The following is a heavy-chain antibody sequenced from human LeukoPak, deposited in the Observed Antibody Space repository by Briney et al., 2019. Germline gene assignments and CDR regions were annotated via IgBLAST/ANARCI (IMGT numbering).Heavy chain of an antibody. D-gene: IGHD6-13*01. Sequence: PSETLSLTCTVSGGSISSYYWSWIRQPPGKGLEWIGYIYYSGSTNYNPSLKSRVTISVDTSKNQFSLKLSSVTAADTAVYYCAMGKGYSSSWYTWGQGTLVTVSS. CDR2: IYYSGST. CDR3: AMGKGYSSSWYT. V-gene: IGHV4-59*01. J-gene: IGHJ4*02. CDR1: GGSISSYY.